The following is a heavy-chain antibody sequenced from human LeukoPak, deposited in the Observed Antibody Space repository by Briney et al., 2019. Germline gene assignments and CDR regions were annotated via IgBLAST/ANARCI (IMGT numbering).Heavy chain of an antibody. CDR2: INPNSGGT. V-gene: IGHV1-2*02. CDR3: AREWGTTGYFDY. D-gene: IGHD1-7*01. J-gene: IGHJ4*02. CDR1: GYTLTGYY. Sequence: GASVNVSCKASGYTLTGYYMHWVRQAPGQGLEWMGWINPNSGGTNYAQKFQGRVTMTRDTSISTAYMELSRLRSDDTAVYYCAREWGTTGYFDYWGQGTLVTVSS.